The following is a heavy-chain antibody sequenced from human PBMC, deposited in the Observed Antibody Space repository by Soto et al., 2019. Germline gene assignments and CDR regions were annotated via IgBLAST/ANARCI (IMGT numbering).Heavy chain of an antibody. V-gene: IGHV3-53*01. D-gene: IGHD1-1*01. CDR1: GFTVSRNY. Sequence: GGALRLSCAASGFTVSRNYMSWVRQAPGKGLEWVSVIYSGGSTYYADSVKGRFTISRDNSKNTLYLQMNSLRAEDTAVYYCARETTMNNWFDPWGQGTLVTVSS. CDR2: IYSGGST. CDR3: ARETTMNNWFDP. J-gene: IGHJ5*02.